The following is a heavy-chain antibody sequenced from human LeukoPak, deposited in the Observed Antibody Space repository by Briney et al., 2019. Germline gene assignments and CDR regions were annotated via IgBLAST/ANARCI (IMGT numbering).Heavy chain of an antibody. CDR3: ARGAWTAYYLDY. J-gene: IGHJ4*02. Sequence: PGRSLRLSCAASGLTFSSYAMHWVRQAPGKGLEWVAVISYDGSNKYYADSVKGRFTISRDNSKNTLYLQMNSLRAEDTAVYYCARGAWTAYYLDYWGQGTLVTVSS. D-gene: IGHD3/OR15-3a*01. CDR1: GLTFSSYA. V-gene: IGHV3-30-3*01. CDR2: ISYDGSNK.